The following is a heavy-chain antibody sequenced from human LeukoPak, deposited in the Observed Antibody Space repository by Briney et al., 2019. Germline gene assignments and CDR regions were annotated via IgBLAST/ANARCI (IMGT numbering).Heavy chain of an antibody. Sequence: EASVKVSCKASGYTFTGYYMHWVRQAPGKGLEWMGCFDPEDGETIYAQKFQGRVTMTEDTSTDTAYMELSSLRSEDTAVYYCATLWFGELSPTDFDYWGQGTLVTVSS. D-gene: IGHD3-10*01. CDR2: FDPEDGET. CDR1: GYTFTGYY. V-gene: IGHV1-24*01. J-gene: IGHJ4*02. CDR3: ATLWFGELSPTDFDY.